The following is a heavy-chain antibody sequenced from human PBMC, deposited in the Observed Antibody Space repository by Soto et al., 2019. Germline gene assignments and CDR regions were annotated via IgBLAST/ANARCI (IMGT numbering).Heavy chain of an antibody. D-gene: IGHD2-21*01. CDR3: ARLRIATNNYKWFDP. CDR2: IYFTGST. J-gene: IGHJ5*02. CDR1: GGAVSSGTDY. V-gene: IGHV4-61*01. Sequence: SETLSLTCAVSGGAVSSGTDYWSWIRQPPGKGLEWIGHIYFTGSTNYNPSLKSRVTMSLDTSRNQFSLKLSSVTAADTAVYYCARLRIATNNYKWFDPWGQGTLVTVSS.